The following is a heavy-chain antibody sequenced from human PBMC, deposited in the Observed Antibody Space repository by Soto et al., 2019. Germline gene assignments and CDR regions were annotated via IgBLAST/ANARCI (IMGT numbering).Heavy chain of an antibody. CDR2: ISYDGSNK. Sequence: PGGSLRLSCAASGFTFSSYGMHWVRQAPGKGLEWVAVISYDGSNKYYADSVKGRFTISRDNSKNTLYLQMNSLRAEDTAVYYCAKDRPPGWSGPFDYWGQGTLVTVSS. J-gene: IGHJ4*02. D-gene: IGHD2-15*01. V-gene: IGHV3-30*18. CDR1: GFTFSSYG. CDR3: AKDRPPGWSGPFDY.